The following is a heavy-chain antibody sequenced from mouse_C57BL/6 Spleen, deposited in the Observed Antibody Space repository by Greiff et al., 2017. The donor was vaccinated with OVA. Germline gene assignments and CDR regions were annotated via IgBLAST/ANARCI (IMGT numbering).Heavy chain of an antibody. CDR3: ASWDWGFAY. CDR2: IDPSDSYT. D-gene: IGHD4-1*01. J-gene: IGHJ3*01. V-gene: IGHV1-50*01. CDR1: GYTFTSYW. Sequence: QVQLQQPGAELVKPGASVKLSCKASGYTFTSYWMQWVKQRPGQGLEWIGEIDPSDSYTNYNQKFKGKATLTVDTSSSTAYMQLSSLTSEDSAVYYCASWDWGFAYWGQGTLVTVSA.